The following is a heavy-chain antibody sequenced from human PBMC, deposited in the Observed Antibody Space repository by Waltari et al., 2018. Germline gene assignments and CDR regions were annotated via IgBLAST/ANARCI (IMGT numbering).Heavy chain of an antibody. D-gene: IGHD2-15*01. J-gene: IGHJ4*02. CDR2: IIPIFGTA. V-gene: IGHV1-69*12. CDR3: AREALYCSGGSCYSGWGFDY. CDR1: GGTFSSYA. Sequence: QVQLVQSGAEVKKPGSSVKVSCKASGGTFSSYAISWVRQAPGQGLEWMGGIIPIFGTANYAQKFQGRVTITADESTSTAYMELSSLRSEDTAVYYCAREALYCSGGSCYSGWGFDYWGQGTLVTVSS.